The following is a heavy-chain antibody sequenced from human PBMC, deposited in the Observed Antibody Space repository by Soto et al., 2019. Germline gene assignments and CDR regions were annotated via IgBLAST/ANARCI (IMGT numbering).Heavy chain of an antibody. CDR2: ISYDGSNK. V-gene: IGHV3-30*18. Sequence: PWWSLRQTCADSGFTFSSYGMNWDKQAPGKGLEWVAVISYDGSNKYYADSVKGRFTISRDNSKNTLYLQMNSLRAEDTAVYYCAKDQSELYSGYEYYYYYGMDVWGKGTTVTV. CDR1: GFTFSSYG. D-gene: IGHD5-12*01. CDR3: AKDQSELYSGYEYYYYYGMDV. J-gene: IGHJ6*04.